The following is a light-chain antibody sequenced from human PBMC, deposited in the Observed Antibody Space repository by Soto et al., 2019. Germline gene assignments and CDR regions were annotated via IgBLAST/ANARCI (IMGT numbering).Light chain of an antibody. J-gene: IGLJ1*01. CDR2: EVS. CDR1: SSDIGGYNY. CDR3: SPYTSSSTLYV. V-gene: IGLV2-14*01. Sequence: QSVLTQPASVSGSPGQSITISCAGTSSDIGGYNYVSWYQQHPGKAPKVMIYEVSNRPSGVSNRFSGSKSGNTASLTISGLQAEDEADYYCSPYTSSSTLYVFRSGTKVTVL.